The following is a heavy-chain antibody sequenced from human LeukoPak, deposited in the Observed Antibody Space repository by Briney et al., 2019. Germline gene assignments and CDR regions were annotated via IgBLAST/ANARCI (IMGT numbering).Heavy chain of an antibody. CDR3: ARGGSSWYVEYFDY. CDR2: INPNSGGT. CDR1: GYTFTVYY. J-gene: IGHJ4*02. V-gene: IGHV1-2*06. Sequence: ASVNVSCKASGYTFTVYYMHWVRQAPGQGLEWMGRINPNSGGTNYAQKFQGRVTMTRDTSISTAYMELSRLRSDDTAVYYCARGGSSWYVEYFDYWGQGTLVTVSS. D-gene: IGHD6-13*01.